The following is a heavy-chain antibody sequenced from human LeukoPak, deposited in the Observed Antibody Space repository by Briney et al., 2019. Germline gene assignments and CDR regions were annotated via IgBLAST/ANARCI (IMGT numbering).Heavy chain of an antibody. J-gene: IGHJ4*02. CDR1: GFTFSSYA. CDR3: TTDVVYYYDSSAFDY. CDR2: ISGSSGST. Sequence: GGSLRLSCAASGFTFSSYAMSWVRQAPGKGLEWVSAISGSSGSTYYADSVKGRFTISRDDSENTLYLQMNSLNTEDTAVYYCTTDVVYYYDSSAFDYWGQGTLVTVSS. D-gene: IGHD3-22*01. V-gene: IGHV3-23*01.